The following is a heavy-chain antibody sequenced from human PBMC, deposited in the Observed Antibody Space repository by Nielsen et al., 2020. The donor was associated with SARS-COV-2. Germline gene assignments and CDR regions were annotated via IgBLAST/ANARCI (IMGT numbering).Heavy chain of an antibody. V-gene: IGHV3-30*04. J-gene: IGHJ6*02. D-gene: IGHD2-2*01. CDR3: ARDGEYCSSTSCYPYYYGMDV. CDR2: ISYDGSNK. CDR1: GFTFSSYA. Sequence: GESLKISCAASGFTFSSYAMHWVRQAPGKGLEWVAVISYDGSNKYYADSVKGRFTISRDNSKNTLYLQMNSLRAEDTAVYYCARDGEYCSSTSCYPYYYGMDVWGQGTTVTVSS.